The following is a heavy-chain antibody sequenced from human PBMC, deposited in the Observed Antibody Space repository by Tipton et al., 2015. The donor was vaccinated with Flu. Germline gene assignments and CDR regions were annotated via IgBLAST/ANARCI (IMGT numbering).Heavy chain of an antibody. CDR3: AIIDATGWYWVN. D-gene: IGHD6-19*01. Sequence: SLRLSCAVSGFTVSRNYMSWVRRAPGKGLEWVSVISSDETTFYADPVKGRFTISRDNSQNTLSLQMNGLRGDDTAVYCCAIIDATGWYWVNWGQGTLVTVSS. CDR1: GFTVSRNY. V-gene: IGHV3-53*01. J-gene: IGHJ1*01. CDR2: ISSDETT.